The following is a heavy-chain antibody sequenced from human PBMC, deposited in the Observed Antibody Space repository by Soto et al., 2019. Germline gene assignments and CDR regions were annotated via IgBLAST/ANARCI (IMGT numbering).Heavy chain of an antibody. V-gene: IGHV4-59*01. Sequence: QVQLQESGPGLVKPSETLSLTCTVSGGSISSYYWSWIRQPPGKGLEWIGYIYYSGSTNYNPSLMSRVTISVDTSKNQFSLKLSSVTAADTAVYYCARGVRITMIPPTLGNFDLWGRGTLVTVSS. D-gene: IGHD3-22*01. J-gene: IGHJ2*01. CDR2: IYYSGST. CDR3: ARGVRITMIPPTLGNFDL. CDR1: GGSISSYY.